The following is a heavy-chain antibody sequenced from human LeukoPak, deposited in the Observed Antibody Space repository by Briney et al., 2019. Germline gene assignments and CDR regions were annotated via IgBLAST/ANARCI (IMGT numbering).Heavy chain of an antibody. CDR2: IYYSGST. CDR3: AAVWLTPGTFDI. D-gene: IGHD4/OR15-4a*01. Sequence: SETLSLTCTVSGGSISSSSYYWGWIRQPPGKGLEWIGSIYYSGSTYYNPSLKSRVTISVDTSKNQFSLKLSSVTAADTAVYYCAAVWLTPGTFDIWGQGTMVTVSS. CDR1: GGSISSSSYY. V-gene: IGHV4-39*07. J-gene: IGHJ3*02.